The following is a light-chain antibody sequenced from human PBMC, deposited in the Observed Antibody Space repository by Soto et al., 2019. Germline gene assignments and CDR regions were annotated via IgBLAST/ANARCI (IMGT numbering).Light chain of an antibody. CDR1: SSDVGGYNF. CDR3: SSYTDSSTLVV. V-gene: IGLV2-14*01. CDR2: DVN. J-gene: IGLJ2*01. Sequence: QSALTQPASVSGSPGQSITISCTGTSSDVGGYNFVSWYQQHPGKAPELMIYDVNNRPSGVSTRFSGSKSDNTASLTISGLQSEDEADYYCSSYTDSSTLVVFGGGTKLTVL.